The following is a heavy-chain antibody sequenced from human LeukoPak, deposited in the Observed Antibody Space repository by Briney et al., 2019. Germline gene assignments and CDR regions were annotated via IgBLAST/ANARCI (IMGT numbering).Heavy chain of an antibody. J-gene: IGHJ5*02. D-gene: IGHD1-7*01. CDR1: GYTFTDYY. CDR3: ARGRERGNYFWFDP. V-gene: IGHV1-2*02. Sequence: ASVKVSCKASGYTFTDYYISWRRHAPGQGLELMGWINPYTGGTNYALKFQGRVTLTRDTSISTAYMDLSSLRSDDTAVYYCARGRERGNYFWFDPWGQGTLVTVSS. CDR2: INPYTGGT.